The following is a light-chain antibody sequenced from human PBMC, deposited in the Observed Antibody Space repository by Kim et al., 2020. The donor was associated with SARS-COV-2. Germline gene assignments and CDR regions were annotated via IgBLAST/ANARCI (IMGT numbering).Light chain of an antibody. V-gene: IGLV2-14*03. CDR2: DVS. CDR3: SSYTSSST. CDR1: SSDVGGYNY. J-gene: IGLJ3*02. Sequence: SPGQSNTISCTGTSSDVGGYNYVSWYQQHPGKAPKLMIYDVSNRPSGVSNRFSGSKSGNTASLTISGLQAEDEADYYCSSYTSSSTFGGGTQLTVL.